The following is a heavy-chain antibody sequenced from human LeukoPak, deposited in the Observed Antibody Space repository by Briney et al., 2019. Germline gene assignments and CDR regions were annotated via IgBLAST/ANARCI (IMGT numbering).Heavy chain of an antibody. Sequence: GASVKVSCKASGYTFTGYYMHWVRQAPGQGLEWMGRINPNSGGTNYAQKFQGRVTMTGDTSISTAYMELSRLRSDDTAVYYCARGRITMVRGVISLFDYWGQGTLVTVSS. D-gene: IGHD3-10*01. CDR1: GYTFTGYY. CDR2: INPNSGGT. V-gene: IGHV1-2*06. J-gene: IGHJ4*02. CDR3: ARGRITMVRGVISLFDY.